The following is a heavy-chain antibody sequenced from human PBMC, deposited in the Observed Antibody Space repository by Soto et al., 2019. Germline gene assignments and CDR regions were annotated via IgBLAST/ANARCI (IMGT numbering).Heavy chain of an antibody. D-gene: IGHD2-15*01. CDR3: ASSDIVVANYYYYYMDV. J-gene: IGHJ6*03. Sequence: QVQLQESGPGLVKPSETLSLTCTVSGGSISSYYWSWIRQPPGKGLEWIGYIYYSGSTNYNPSLKSRVTISVDTSKNQFSLKLSSVTAADTAVYYCASSDIVVANYYYYYMDVWGKGTTVTVSS. CDR1: GGSISSYY. V-gene: IGHV4-59*08. CDR2: IYYSGST.